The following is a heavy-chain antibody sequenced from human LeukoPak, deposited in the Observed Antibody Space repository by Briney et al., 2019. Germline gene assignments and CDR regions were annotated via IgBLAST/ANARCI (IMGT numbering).Heavy chain of an antibody. D-gene: IGHD3-22*01. V-gene: IGHV4-59*01. Sequence: SETLSLTCTVSGASISTYYWSWIRQPPGKGVEWIGYIFYSGSANYNPSLKSRVTISVDTSKNQFSLKLSSVTAADTAVYYCARDYYDSSGYPLRGYYFDYWGQGTLVTVSS. CDR2: IFYSGSA. J-gene: IGHJ4*02. CDR3: ARDYYDSSGYPLRGYYFDY. CDR1: GASISTYY.